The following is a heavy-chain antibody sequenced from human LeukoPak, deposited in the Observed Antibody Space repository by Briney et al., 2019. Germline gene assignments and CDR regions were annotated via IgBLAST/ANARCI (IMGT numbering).Heavy chain of an antibody. Sequence: PGGSLRLFCAASGFPFSSYPLSWVRQTPEKRLQWVSAISGSGGATYYADSVKGRFTISRDNSKNTLYLQMNSLRAEDTAVYYCAGALSDTLFDYWGQGTLVTVSS. CDR2: ISGSGGAT. CDR1: GFPFSSYP. D-gene: IGHD2/OR15-2a*01. CDR3: AGALSDTLFDY. J-gene: IGHJ4*02. V-gene: IGHV3-23*01.